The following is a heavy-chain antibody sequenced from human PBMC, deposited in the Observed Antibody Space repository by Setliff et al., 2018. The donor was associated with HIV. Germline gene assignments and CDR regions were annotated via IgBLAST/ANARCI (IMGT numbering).Heavy chain of an antibody. J-gene: IGHJ4*02. Sequence: ASVKVSCKASGYTFTSYDINWVRQATGQGLEWMGWMNPNSGNTGYAQKFQGRVTMTRNTSISTAYMELSSLRSEDTAVYYCATPRIEGQQLDFDYWGQGTLVTVSS. D-gene: IGHD6-13*01. CDR3: ATPRIEGQQLDFDY. V-gene: IGHV1-8*02. CDR1: GYTFTSYD. CDR2: MNPNSGNT.